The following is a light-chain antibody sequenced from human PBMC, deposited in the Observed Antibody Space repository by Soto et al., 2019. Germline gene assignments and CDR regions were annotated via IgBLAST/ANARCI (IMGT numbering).Light chain of an antibody. CDR1: RDVRDW. J-gene: IGKJ4*02. CDR3: QQANSFPLT. Sequence: DIEMTQSPSSVSASVGDTVTITCRASRDVRDWLAWYQQRPGTAPKVLIYAASTLQSGDASRFSGSGSGTLFTLTISSLQPEDFATYYCQQANSFPLTFGGGTKVEIK. CDR2: AAS. V-gene: IGKV1-12*01.